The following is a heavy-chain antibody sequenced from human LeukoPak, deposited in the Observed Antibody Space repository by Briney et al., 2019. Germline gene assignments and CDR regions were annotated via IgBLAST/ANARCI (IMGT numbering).Heavy chain of an antibody. CDR1: GFTFSNAW. CDR2: IKSKTDGETT. Sequence: GRSLRLSCAASGFTFSNAWMSWGRQAPGKGLEWVGRIKSKTDGETTDYAAAVKGRFTISRDDSKNTLYLQMNSLKTEDTAVYYCTTLMIVVVGDALDIWGQGTMVTVSS. J-gene: IGHJ3*02. CDR3: TTLMIVVVGDALDI. D-gene: IGHD3-22*01. V-gene: IGHV3-15*01.